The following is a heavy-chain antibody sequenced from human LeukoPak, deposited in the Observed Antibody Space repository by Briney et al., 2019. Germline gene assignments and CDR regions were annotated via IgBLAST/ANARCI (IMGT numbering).Heavy chain of an antibody. CDR1: GVTFSSYA. CDR2: IIPVFVTA. Sequence: ASVKVSCKASGVTFSSYAISWVRHAPGQGHDWMGGIIPVFVTANYAQKFQGRVTITADESTSTAYMELSSLRSEDTAVYYCAREGHDGGSYFDYWGQGTLVTVSS. V-gene: IGHV1-69*13. J-gene: IGHJ4*02. CDR3: AREGHDGGSYFDY. D-gene: IGHD3-10*01.